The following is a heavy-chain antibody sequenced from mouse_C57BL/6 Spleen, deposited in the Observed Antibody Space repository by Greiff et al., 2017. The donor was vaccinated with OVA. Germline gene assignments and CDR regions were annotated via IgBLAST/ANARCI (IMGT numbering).Heavy chain of an antibody. D-gene: IGHD1-1*01. CDR3: ARRDYGSRGGAWFAY. CDR2: IDPSASYT. Sequence: VQLQQPGAELVKPGASVKLSCKASGYTFTSYWMQWVKQRPGQGLEWIGEIDPSASYTNYNQKFKGKATLTVDTYSRTDYMQLISLTSEDSAVYYCARRDYGSRGGAWFAYWGQGTLVTVSA. CDR1: GYTFTSYW. J-gene: IGHJ3*01. V-gene: IGHV1-50*01.